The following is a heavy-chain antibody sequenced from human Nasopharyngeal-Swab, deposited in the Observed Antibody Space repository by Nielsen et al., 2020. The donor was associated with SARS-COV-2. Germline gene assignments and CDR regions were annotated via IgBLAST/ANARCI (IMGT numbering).Heavy chain of an antibody. CDR3: ARGGGWSGSFTNWFDP. CDR2: INHSGST. J-gene: IGHJ5*02. D-gene: IGHD1-26*01. Sequence: SETLSLTCAVYGGSFNGYYWSWIRQPPGKGLEWIGEINHSGSTNYNPSLKSRVTISVDTSKNQFSLKLSSVTAADTAAYYCARGGGWSGSFTNWFDPWGQGTLVTVSS. CDR1: GGSFNGYY. V-gene: IGHV4-34*01.